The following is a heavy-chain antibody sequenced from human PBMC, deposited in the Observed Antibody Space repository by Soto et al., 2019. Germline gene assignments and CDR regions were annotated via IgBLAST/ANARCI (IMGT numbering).Heavy chain of an antibody. CDR2: FDTEDGEK. CDR3: ATNSGPYSSSWYFLGY. V-gene: IGHV1-24*01. D-gene: IGHD6-13*01. CDR1: GYTLTELS. J-gene: IGHJ4*02. Sequence: AASVKVSRKVSGYTLTELSMPWGRQAPGKGLEWMGGFDTEDGEKIYAQKFQGRVTMTEDTSTDTAYMELSSLRSEDTAVYYCATNSGPYSSSWYFLGYWGQGTLVTVSS.